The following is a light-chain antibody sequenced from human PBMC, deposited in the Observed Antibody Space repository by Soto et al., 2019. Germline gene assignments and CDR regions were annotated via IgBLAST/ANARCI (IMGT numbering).Light chain of an antibody. CDR2: GAS. J-gene: IGKJ2*01. CDR3: QQYASSPYT. Sequence: EIVLTQSPGTLSLSPGERATLSCRASQSISSSYLAWYQQKPGQAPRLLIYGASRRATGIPDRFSGRESGTDFTLTITTLEPEGSAVYFCQQYASSPYTFGQGTKVEIK. CDR1: QSISSSY. V-gene: IGKV3-20*01.